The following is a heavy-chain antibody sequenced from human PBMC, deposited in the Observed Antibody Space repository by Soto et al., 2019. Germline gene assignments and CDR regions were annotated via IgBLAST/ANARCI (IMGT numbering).Heavy chain of an antibody. J-gene: IGHJ4*02. CDR3: ARGRAYYGSGRIDY. CDR1: GGSFSGYY. V-gene: IGHV4-34*01. CDR2: INHSGST. D-gene: IGHD3-10*01. Sequence: QVQLQQWGAGLLKPSETLSLTCAVYGGSFSGYYWSWIRQPPGKGLEWIGEINHSGSTNYNPSLKIRVTISVDTSKNQFSLKLSSVTAADTAVYYCARGRAYYGSGRIDYWGQGTLVTVSS.